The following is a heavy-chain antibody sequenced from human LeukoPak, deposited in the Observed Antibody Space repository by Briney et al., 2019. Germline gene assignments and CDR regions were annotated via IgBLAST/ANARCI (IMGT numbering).Heavy chain of an antibody. V-gene: IGHV4-34*01. D-gene: IGHD5-18*01. J-gene: IGHJ4*02. CDR2: INHSGST. CDR1: GGSFSGYY. Sequence: SETLSLTCAVYGGSFSGYYWSWIRQPPGKGVEWIGEINHSGSTNYNPSLKSRVTISVDTSKNQFSLKLSSVTAADTAVYYCARGRLLSVYSYGYVFDYWGQGTLVTVSS. CDR3: ARGRLLSVYSYGYVFDY.